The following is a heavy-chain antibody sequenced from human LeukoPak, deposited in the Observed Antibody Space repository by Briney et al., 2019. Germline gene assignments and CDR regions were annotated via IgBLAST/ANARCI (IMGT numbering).Heavy chain of an antibody. CDR3: AKDYYYDSSGLLYGMDV. Sequence: GGSLRLSCVASGFTFSSYWMHWVRQDPRKGLVWVSRINGDGRNINYADSVRGRFTISRDNAKNSLYLQMNSLRAEDTALYYCAKDYYYDSSGLLYGMDVWGQGTTVTVSS. J-gene: IGHJ6*02. V-gene: IGHV3-74*01. CDR1: GFTFSSYW. D-gene: IGHD3-22*01. CDR2: INGDGRNI.